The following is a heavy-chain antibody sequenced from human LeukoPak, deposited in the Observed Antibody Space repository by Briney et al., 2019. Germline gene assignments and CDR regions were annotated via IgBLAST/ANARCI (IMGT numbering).Heavy chain of an antibody. J-gene: IGHJ4*02. V-gene: IGHV4-4*02. CDR1: GGSISSSNW. Sequence: IPSETLSLTCAVSGGSISSSNWWSWVRQPPGKGLEWIGEIHHSGSTNYNPSLKSRVTISVDKSKNQFSLKLSSVTAADTAVYYCARTDYGAGAGYFDYWGQGTLVTVSS. D-gene: IGHD4-17*01. CDR2: IHHSGST. CDR3: ARTDYGAGAGYFDY.